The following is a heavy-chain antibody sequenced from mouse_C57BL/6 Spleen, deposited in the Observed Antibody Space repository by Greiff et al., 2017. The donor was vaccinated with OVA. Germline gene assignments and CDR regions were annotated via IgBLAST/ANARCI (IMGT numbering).Heavy chain of an antibody. V-gene: IGHV1-18*01. CDR3: AREGLNYYGSSYNWYFDV. CDR1: GYTFTDYN. D-gene: IGHD1-1*01. Sequence: VHVKQSGPELVKPGASVKIPCKASGYTFTDYNMDWVKQSHGKSLEWIGDINPNNGGTNYNQKFKGKATLTVDKSSSTAYMELRSLTSEDTAVYYCAREGLNYYGSSYNWYFDVWGTGTTVTVSS. J-gene: IGHJ1*03. CDR2: INPNNGGT.